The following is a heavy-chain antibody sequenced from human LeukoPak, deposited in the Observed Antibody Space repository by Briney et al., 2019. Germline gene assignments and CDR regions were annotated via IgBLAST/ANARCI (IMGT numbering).Heavy chain of an antibody. D-gene: IGHD5-12*01. CDR2: IKKDGSEI. CDR1: GFTFSSYG. Sequence: GGSLRLSCAASGFTFSSYGMSWVRQAPGKGLEWVANIKKDGSEIFYVDSVKGRFTISRDNAKTSLYLQMNSLRAEDTAVYYCATYSGPDKLDAFDIWGQGTMVTVSS. V-gene: IGHV3-7*01. CDR3: ATYSGPDKLDAFDI. J-gene: IGHJ3*02.